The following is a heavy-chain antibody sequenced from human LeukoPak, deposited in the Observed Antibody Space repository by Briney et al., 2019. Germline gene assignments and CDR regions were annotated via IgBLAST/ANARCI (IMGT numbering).Heavy chain of an antibody. V-gene: IGHV3-53*01. D-gene: IGHD3-22*01. CDR2: IYSGGST. J-gene: IGHJ6*02. CDR3: ARDFAHYYDSSGYTYYYGMDV. Sequence: GGSLRLSCAASGFTVSSNYVSWVRQAPGKGLEWVSVIYSGGSTYYADSVKGRFTISRDNSKNTLYLQINSLRAEDTAVYYCARDFAHYYDSSGYTYYYGMDVWGQGTTVTVSS. CDR1: GFTVSSNY.